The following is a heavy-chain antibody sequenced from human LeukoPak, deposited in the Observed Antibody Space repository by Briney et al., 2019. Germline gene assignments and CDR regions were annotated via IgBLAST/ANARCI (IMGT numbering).Heavy chain of an antibody. CDR1: GFSFTNFW. Sequence: GGSLRLSCAVSGFSFTNFWMSWVRQAPGRGLEWVANIHPEGNEKYHVESVKGRFTISRDNTKNLLFLQMNGLRVEDTAVYYCARGDAFSGGHWGQGTLVTVSS. J-gene: IGHJ4*02. CDR3: ARGDAFSGGH. V-gene: IGHV3-7*04. CDR2: IHPEGNEK. D-gene: IGHD3-10*01.